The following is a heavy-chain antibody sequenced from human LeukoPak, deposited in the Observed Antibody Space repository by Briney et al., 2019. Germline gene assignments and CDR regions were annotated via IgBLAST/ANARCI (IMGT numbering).Heavy chain of an antibody. V-gene: IGHV3-30*04. CDR2: ISYDGSNK. CDR3: ARDDILTGYSH. Sequence: GGSLRLSCAASGFTFSSYAMHWVRQAPGKGLEWVAVISYDGSNKYYADSVKGRFTISRDNSKNTLYLQMNSLRAEDTAVYYCARDDILTGYSHWGQGTLVTVYS. J-gene: IGHJ4*02. CDR1: GFTFSSYA. D-gene: IGHD3-9*01.